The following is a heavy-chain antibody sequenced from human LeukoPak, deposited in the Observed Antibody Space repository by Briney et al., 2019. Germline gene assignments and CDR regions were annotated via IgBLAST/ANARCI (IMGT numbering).Heavy chain of an antibody. V-gene: IGHV3-23*01. D-gene: IGHD1-26*01. Sequence: SGGSLRLSCAASGFTFSSYAMSWVRQAPGKGLEWVSAISGSGGSTYYADSVKGRFTISRDNSKNTLYLQMNSLRAEDTAVYYCAKDIARGGRTRYFDYWGQGTLVTVSS. CDR2: ISGSGGST. J-gene: IGHJ4*02. CDR3: AKDIARGGRTRYFDY. CDR1: GFTFSSYA.